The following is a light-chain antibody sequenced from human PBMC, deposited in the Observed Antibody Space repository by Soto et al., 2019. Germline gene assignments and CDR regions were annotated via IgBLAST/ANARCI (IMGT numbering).Light chain of an antibody. V-gene: IGKV4-1*01. CDR1: QSVLYNSNNKNW. J-gene: IGKJ2*01. Sequence: DIVMTQSPDSLAVSLGERATINCKSSQSVLYNSNNKNWLAWVQQKPGKAPKLLIYAASTLQSGVPSRFSGSGSGTEFTLTISSLQPEDSATYYCQQANSFPVTFGQGTKVDIK. CDR2: AAS. CDR3: QQANSFPVT.